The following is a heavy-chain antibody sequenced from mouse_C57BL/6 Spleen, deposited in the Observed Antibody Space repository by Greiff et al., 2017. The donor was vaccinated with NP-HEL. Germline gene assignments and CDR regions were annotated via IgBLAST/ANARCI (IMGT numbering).Heavy chain of an antibody. D-gene: IGHD2-4*01. Sequence: VQLQQSGAELVKPGASVKISCKASGYAFSSYWMNWVKQRPGKGLEWIGQIYPGDGDTNYNGKFKGKATLTAAKSSSTAYMQLSSLTCEDSAVYFWARNDYGAYWGQGTLVTVSA. CDR3: ARNDYGAY. J-gene: IGHJ3*01. V-gene: IGHV1-80*01. CDR1: GYAFSSYW. CDR2: IYPGDGDT.